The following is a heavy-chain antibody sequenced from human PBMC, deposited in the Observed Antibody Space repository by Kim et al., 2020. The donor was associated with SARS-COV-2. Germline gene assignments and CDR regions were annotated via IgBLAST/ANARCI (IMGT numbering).Heavy chain of an antibody. CDR1: GGSISSYY. V-gene: IGHV4-59*01. D-gene: IGHD6-13*01. J-gene: IGHJ4*02. CDR3: ARSLVHLFDY. Sequence: SETLSLTCTVSGGSISSYYWSWIRQPPGKGLEWIGYIYYSGSTNYNPSLKSRVTISVDTSKNQFSLKLSSVTAADTAVYYCARSLVHLFDYWGQGTLVTVSS. CDR2: IYYSGST.